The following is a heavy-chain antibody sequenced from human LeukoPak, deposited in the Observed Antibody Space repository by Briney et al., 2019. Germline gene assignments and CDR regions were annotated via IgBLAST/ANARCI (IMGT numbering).Heavy chain of an antibody. CDR1: GFTFSDYT. CDR2: ISGGGGAT. J-gene: IGHJ4*02. CDR3: AKRSEYGGDSNYFDY. Sequence: GGSLRLSCAASGFTFSDYTMSWVRQAPSKGLDSVSAISGGGGATSHADSLKGRFTISRNNSKNTLFLQMNSVRDEDTATYYCAKRSEYGGDSNYFDYWGQGTPVTVSS. V-gene: IGHV3-23*01. D-gene: IGHD4-23*01.